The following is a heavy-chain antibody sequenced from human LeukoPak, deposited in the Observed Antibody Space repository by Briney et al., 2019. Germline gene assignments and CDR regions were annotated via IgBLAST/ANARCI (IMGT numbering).Heavy chain of an antibody. D-gene: IGHD1-26*01. Sequence: PSQTLSLTCVVSGDSMRNGGYSWTWIRQPPGKGLEWIGYIYYSGTTSYNPSLESRVTISVDRSKNQFSLELTSVTAADTAVYYCARHRSGSYYVDWYFDLWGRGTLVTVSS. J-gene: IGHJ2*01. CDR1: GDSMRNGGYS. V-gene: IGHV4-30-2*01. CDR3: ARHRSGSYYVDWYFDL. CDR2: IYYSGTT.